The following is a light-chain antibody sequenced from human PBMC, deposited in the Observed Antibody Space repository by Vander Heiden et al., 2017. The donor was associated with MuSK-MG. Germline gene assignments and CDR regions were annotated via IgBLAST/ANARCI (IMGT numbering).Light chain of an antibody. CDR1: SSDVGGYNY. Sequence: SALTQPASVSGSPGQSLTLSCTGTSSDVGGYNYVSWYQQHPGKAPKLMIYDVSNRPSGVSNRFSGSKSGNTASLTISGLQAEDEADYYCSSYTSSSTLVFGTGTKVTVL. CDR2: DVS. CDR3: SSYTSSSTLV. J-gene: IGLJ1*01. V-gene: IGLV2-14*03.